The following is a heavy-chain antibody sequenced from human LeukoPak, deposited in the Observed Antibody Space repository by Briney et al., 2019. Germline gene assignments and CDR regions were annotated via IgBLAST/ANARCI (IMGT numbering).Heavy chain of an antibody. V-gene: IGHV3-64*02. J-gene: IGHJ4*02. Sequence: PGGSLRLSCAASGFTLSSFSMHWVRQSPGRGLEYVSAINYNGGTTYSADSVKGRFTITRYDSTNTLYLQMHSLNFEDTDGYYWAPCGSGRKCEHWGQGVLVTVSS. CDR1: GFTLSSFS. D-gene: IGHD3-10*01. CDR2: INYNGGTT. CDR3: APCGSGRKCEH.